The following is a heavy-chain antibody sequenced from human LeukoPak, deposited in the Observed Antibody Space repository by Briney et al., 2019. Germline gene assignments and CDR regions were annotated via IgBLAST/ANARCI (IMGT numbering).Heavy chain of an antibody. Sequence: APVKVSCKASGYTFTGYYMHWVRQAPGQGLEWMGRINPNSGGTNYAQKFQGRVTMTRDTSISTAYMELSRLRSDDTAVYYSARDPTYSSSSGYWGQGTLVTVSS. CDR1: GYTFTGYY. CDR3: ARDPTYSSSSGY. CDR2: INPNSGGT. D-gene: IGHD6-6*01. V-gene: IGHV1-2*06. J-gene: IGHJ4*02.